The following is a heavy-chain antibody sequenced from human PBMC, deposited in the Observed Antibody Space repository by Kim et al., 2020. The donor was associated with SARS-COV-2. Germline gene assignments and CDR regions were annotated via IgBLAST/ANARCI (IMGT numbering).Heavy chain of an antibody. V-gene: IGHV3-33*01. D-gene: IGHD5-12*01. CDR2: MWYDGSNK. CDR3: AREGWLPEGGVDY. Sequence: GGSLRLSCAASGFTFSSYGMHWVRQAPGKGLEWVAVMWYDGSNKYYADSVKGRFTISRDNSKNTLYLQMNSLRAEDTAVYYCAREGWLPEGGVDYWGQGTLVTVSS. CDR1: GFTFSSYG. J-gene: IGHJ4*02.